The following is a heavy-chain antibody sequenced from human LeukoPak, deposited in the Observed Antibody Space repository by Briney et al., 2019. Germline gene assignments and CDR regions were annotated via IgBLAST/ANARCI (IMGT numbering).Heavy chain of an antibody. J-gene: IGHJ4*02. D-gene: IGHD3-22*01. CDR1: GFTFSNSW. CDR2: IKYDGSEK. Sequence: GGSLRLSCAASGFTFSNSWMSWVRQAPGKGLEWVANIKYDGSEKYYVDSVKGRFTISRDNAKNSLYLQMSSLRSEDTAVYYCARGIDGYYDYWGQGTLVTVSS. V-gene: IGHV3-7*01. CDR3: ARGIDGYYDY.